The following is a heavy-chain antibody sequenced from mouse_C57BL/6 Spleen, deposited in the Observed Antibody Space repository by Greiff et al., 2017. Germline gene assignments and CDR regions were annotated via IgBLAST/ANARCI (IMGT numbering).Heavy chain of an antibody. J-gene: IGHJ2*01. Sequence: EVKLQESGPELVKPGASVKMSCKASGYTFTDYNMHWVKQSHGKSLEWIGYINPNNGGTSYNQKFKGKATLTVNKSSSTAYMELRSLTSEDSAVYYCARPSYYSNYDYFDYWGQGTTLTVSS. CDR2: INPNNGGT. V-gene: IGHV1-22*01. D-gene: IGHD2-5*01. CDR1: GYTFTDYN. CDR3: ARPSYYSNYDYFDY.